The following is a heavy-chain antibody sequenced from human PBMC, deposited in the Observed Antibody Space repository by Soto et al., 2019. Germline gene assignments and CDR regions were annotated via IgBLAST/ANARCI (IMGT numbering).Heavy chain of an antibody. D-gene: IGHD6-19*01. CDR2: ISSSSGYT. Sequence: LRLSCAASGFTFSDYYMNWIRQAPGKGLEWVSYISSSSGYTNYADSVKGRFTISRDNAKNSLYLQMNSLTTEDTAVDSCARPRIAGAGTFWFDPGGKETLVTVS. CDR3: ARPRIAGAGTFWFDP. CDR1: GFTFSDYY. V-gene: IGHV3-11*03. J-gene: IGHJ5*02.